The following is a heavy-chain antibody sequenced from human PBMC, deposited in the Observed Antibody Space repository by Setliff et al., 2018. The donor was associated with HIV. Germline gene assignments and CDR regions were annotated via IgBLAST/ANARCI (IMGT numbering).Heavy chain of an antibody. CDR1: VGSLRSYY. J-gene: IGHJ3*02. Sequence: SETLSLTCGVYVGSLRSYYWSWLRQSPGKGLEWIGEINYSGSTNYNPSLKSRVTISIDTSKNQFSLKLSSVTAADTAVYYCARGLDSWSSHVFDMWGQGTKVTVSS. CDR2: INYSGST. D-gene: IGHD6-6*01. V-gene: IGHV4-34*01. CDR3: ARGLDSWSSHVFDM.